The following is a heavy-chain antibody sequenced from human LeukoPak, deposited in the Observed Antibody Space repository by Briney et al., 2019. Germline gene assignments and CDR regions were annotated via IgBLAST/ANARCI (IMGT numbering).Heavy chain of an antibody. Sequence: GSSVKVSCKASGGTFSSYAISWVRQAPGQGLEWMGGIIPIFGTANYAQKFQGRVTITADESTSTAYMELSSLTSEDTAVYYCASAATPTFILAAGPTLAYWGQGTLVTVSS. CDR1: GGTFSSYA. D-gene: IGHD6-13*01. V-gene: IGHV1-69*01. J-gene: IGHJ4*02. CDR3: ASAATPTFILAAGPTLAY. CDR2: IIPIFGTA.